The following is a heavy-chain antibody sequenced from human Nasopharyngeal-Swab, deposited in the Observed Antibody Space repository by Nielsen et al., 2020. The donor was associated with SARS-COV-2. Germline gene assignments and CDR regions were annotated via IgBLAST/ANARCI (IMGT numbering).Heavy chain of an antibody. J-gene: IGHJ6*03. CDR2: IIPIFGTA. D-gene: IGHD6-19*01. V-gene: IGHV1-69*13. Sequence: SVKVSCKASGGTFSSYAISWVRQAPGQGLEWMGGIIPIFGTANYAQKFQGRVTITAVESTSTAYMELSSLRSEDTAVYYCARDFGSGWLDYYYYYMDVWGKGTTVTVSS. CDR1: GGTFSSYA. CDR3: ARDFGSGWLDYYYYYMDV.